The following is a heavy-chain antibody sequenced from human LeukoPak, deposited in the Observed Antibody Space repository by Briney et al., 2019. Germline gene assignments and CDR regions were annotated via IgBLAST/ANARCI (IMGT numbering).Heavy chain of an antibody. CDR1: GFTFSDYY. J-gene: IGHJ4*02. V-gene: IGHV3-11*01. CDR2: ISSSGSTI. D-gene: IGHD3-9*01. CDR3: ARDRLRSRYDILTGYYY. Sequence: GGSLRLSCAASGFTFSDYYMSWIRQAPGKGLEWVSYISSSGSTIYYADSVKGRFTISRDNAKNSLHLQMNSLRAEDTAVYYCARDRLRSRYDILTGYYYWGQRTLVTVSS.